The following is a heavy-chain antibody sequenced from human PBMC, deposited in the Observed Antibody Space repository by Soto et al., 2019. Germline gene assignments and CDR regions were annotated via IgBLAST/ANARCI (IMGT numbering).Heavy chain of an antibody. CDR2: IHHSGST. V-gene: IGHV4-4*02. CDR1: GLSIRSDNW. Sequence: QVQLQESGPGLVRPSGPVSLTCAVSGLSIRSDNWWSWVRQPPGKGLEWIGEIHHSGSTNYYPSLKSRVTMSVVPSKDLFSLTLNSVTAADTAFYYCARDQGSHPGDWGQGTLVSVSS. J-gene: IGHJ4*02. D-gene: IGHD6-13*01. CDR3: ARDQGSHPGD.